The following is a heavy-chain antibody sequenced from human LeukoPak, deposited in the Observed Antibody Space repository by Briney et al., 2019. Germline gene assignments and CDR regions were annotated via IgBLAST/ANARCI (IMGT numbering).Heavy chain of an antibody. CDR3: AKNGDRGAYCSGGSCYPYYYYNMDV. CDR2: ISSSGSTI. V-gene: IGHV3-48*03. J-gene: IGHJ6*03. Sequence: GGSLRLSCAASGFTFSSYEMNWVRQAPGKGLEWVSYISSSGSTIYYADSVKGRFTISRDNSKNTLYLQMNSLRAEDTAIYYCAKNGDRGAYCSGGSCYPYYYYNMDVWGKGTTVTISS. D-gene: IGHD2-15*01. CDR1: GFTFSSYE.